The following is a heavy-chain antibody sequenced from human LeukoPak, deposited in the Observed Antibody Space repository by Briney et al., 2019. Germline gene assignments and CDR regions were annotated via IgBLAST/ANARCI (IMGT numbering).Heavy chain of an antibody. CDR2: INHSGST. J-gene: IGHJ5*02. Sequence: SETLSLTCAVCGGSFSGYYGSGIRQPPGKGLEWIGEINHSGSTYYNPSRKSRVTISVDTSKNQFSLKLSSVTAADTAVYYCARERIQLWFIKPYNWFDPWGQGTLVTVSS. CDR1: GGSFSGYY. D-gene: IGHD5-18*01. CDR3: ARERIQLWFIKPYNWFDP. V-gene: IGHV4-34*01.